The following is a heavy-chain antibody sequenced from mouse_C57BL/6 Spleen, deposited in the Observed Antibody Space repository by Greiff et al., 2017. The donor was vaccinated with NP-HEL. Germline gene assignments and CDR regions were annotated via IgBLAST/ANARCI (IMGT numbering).Heavy chain of an antibody. V-gene: IGHV1-54*01. J-gene: IGHJ1*03. D-gene: IGHD2-5*01. Sequence: QVQLQQSGAELVRPGTSVKVSCKASGYAFTNYLIEWVKQRPGQGLEWIGVINPGSGGTNYNEKFKGKATLTADKSSSTAYMQLSSLTSEDSAVYCWARGDSNWDFDVWGTGTTVTVSS. CDR3: ARGDSNWDFDV. CDR1: GYAFTNYL. CDR2: INPGSGGT.